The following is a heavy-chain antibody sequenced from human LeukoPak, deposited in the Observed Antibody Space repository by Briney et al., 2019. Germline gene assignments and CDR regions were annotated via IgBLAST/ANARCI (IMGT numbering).Heavy chain of an antibody. CDR3: ARAHPYYYYMDV. CDR1: GGSISSGSYY. CDR2: IYTSGST. Sequence: SQTLSLTCTVSGGSISSGSYYWSWIRQPAGKGLEWIGRIYTSGSTNYNPSLKSRVTISVDTSKNQFSLKLSSVTAADTAVYYCARAHPYYYYMDVWGEGTTVTVSS. V-gene: IGHV4-61*02. J-gene: IGHJ6*03.